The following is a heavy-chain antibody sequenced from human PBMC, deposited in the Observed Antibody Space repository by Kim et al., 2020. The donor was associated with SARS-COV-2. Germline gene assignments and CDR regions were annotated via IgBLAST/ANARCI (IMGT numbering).Heavy chain of an antibody. J-gene: IGHJ4*02. D-gene: IGHD6-19*01. CDR3: ASWGYSSGSRGTVYFDY. Sequence: SETLSLTCTVSGGSISSSSYYWGWIRQPPGKGLEWIGSIYYSGSTYYNPSLKSRVTISVDTSKNQFSLKLSSVTAADTAVYYCASWGYSSGSRGTVYFDYWGQGTLVTVSS. CDR1: GGSISSSSYY. CDR2: IYYSGST. V-gene: IGHV4-39*01.